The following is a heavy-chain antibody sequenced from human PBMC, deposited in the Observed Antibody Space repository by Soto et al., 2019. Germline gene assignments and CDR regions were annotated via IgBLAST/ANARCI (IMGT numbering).Heavy chain of an antibody. D-gene: IGHD6-6*01. Sequence: PGGSLRLSCVASGFSFSSYAMHWVRQAPGKGLEWVAVISYDGSNKYYADSVKGRFTISRDNSKNTLYLQMNSLRAEDTAVYYCAGSSFGSDYYYYGMDVWGQGTTVTVSS. CDR1: GFSFSSYA. CDR3: AGSSFGSDYYYYGMDV. J-gene: IGHJ6*02. V-gene: IGHV3-30-3*01. CDR2: ISYDGSNK.